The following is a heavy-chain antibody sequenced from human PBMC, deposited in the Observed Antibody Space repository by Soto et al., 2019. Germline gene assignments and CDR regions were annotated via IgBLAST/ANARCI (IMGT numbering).Heavy chain of an antibody. V-gene: IGHV4-30-4*01. D-gene: IGHD3-16*01. CDR2: IYYSGST. Sequence: SEALSLTGTVSGGSISSGDYYWSWIRQPPGKGLEWIGYIYYSGSTYYNPSLKSRVTISVDTSKNQFSLKLSSVTAADTAVYYCARAGQGGKWFDPWGQGTLVTVSS. J-gene: IGHJ5*02. CDR1: GGSISSGDYY. CDR3: ARAGQGGKWFDP.